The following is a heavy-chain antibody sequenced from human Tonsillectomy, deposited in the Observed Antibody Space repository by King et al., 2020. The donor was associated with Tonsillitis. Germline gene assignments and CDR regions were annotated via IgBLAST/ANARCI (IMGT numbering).Heavy chain of an antibody. CDR3: AKDHVTSGWWDFDY. V-gene: IGHV3-23*04. D-gene: IGHD6-19*01. Sequence: VQLVESGGGLVQPGGSLRLSCAASGFTFSNYVMNWVRQAPGKGLEWVASISGSGDTTYYADSVKGRFAIFRDNSKNTLYLQMNSLRAEDTAAYYCAKDHVTSGWWDFDYWGQGTLVTVSS. J-gene: IGHJ4*02. CDR2: ISGSGDTT. CDR1: GFTFSNYV.